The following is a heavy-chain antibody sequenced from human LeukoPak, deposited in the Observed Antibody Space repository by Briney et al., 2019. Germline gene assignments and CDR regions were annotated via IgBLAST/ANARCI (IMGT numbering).Heavy chain of an antibody. CDR1: GGSISSYY. CDR2: IYTSGST. CDR3: ARDGGYCSSTSCYNDYYYMDV. D-gene: IGHD2-2*02. V-gene: IGHV4-4*07. Sequence: SETLSLTCTVSGGSISSYYWSWIRQPAGKGLEWIGRIYTSGSTNYNPSLKSRVTISVDTSKNQFSLKLSSVTAADTAVYYCARDGGYCSSTSCYNDYYYMDVWGKGTTVTVSS. J-gene: IGHJ6*03.